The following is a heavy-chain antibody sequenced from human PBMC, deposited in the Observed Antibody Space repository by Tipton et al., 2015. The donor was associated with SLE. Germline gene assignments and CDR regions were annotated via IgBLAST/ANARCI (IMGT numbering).Heavy chain of an antibody. D-gene: IGHD6-13*01. Sequence: PSLTCAVYGGSFSGYYWSWIRQPPGKGLEWIGEINHSGSTNYNPSLKSRVTISVDTSKNQFSLKLSSVTAADTAVYYCARGGEYGSSWYPRYYYYMDVWGKGTTVTVSS. CDR3: ARGGEYGSSWYPRYYYYMDV. J-gene: IGHJ6*03. CDR2: INHSGST. CDR1: GGSFSGYY. V-gene: IGHV4-34*01.